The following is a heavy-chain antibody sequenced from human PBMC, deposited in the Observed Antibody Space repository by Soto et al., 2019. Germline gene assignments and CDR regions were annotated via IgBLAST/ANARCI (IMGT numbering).Heavy chain of an antibody. Sequence: GGSLRLSCAASGFTFTRYSMNWVRQAPGKGLEWVSSISSTTNYIYYGDSMKGRFTISRDNAKNSLNLEMNSLRAEDTAVYYCARESEDLTSNFDYWGQGTLVTVSS. CDR1: GFTFTRYS. J-gene: IGHJ4*02. V-gene: IGHV3-21*06. CDR2: ISSTTNYI. CDR3: ARESEDLTSNFDY.